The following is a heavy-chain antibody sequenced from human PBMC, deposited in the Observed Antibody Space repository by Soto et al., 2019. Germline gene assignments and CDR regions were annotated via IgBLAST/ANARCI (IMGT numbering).Heavy chain of an antibody. J-gene: IGHJ6*03. V-gene: IGHV3-74*01. D-gene: IGHD1-26*01. Sequence: GGSLRLSCAASGFTFSSYWMHWVRQAPGKGLVWVSRINSDGSSTSYADSVKGRFTISRDNAKNTLYLQMNSLRAEDTAVYYCASATYYYYMDVWGKGTTVPVSS. CDR1: GFTFSSYW. CDR3: ASATYYYYMDV. CDR2: INSDGSST.